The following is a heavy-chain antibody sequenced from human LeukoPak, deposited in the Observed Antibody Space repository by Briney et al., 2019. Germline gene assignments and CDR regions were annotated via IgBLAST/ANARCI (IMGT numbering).Heavy chain of an antibody. CDR1: GYTFTGYY. D-gene: IGHD1-26*01. J-gene: IGHJ6*03. V-gene: IGHV1-2*02. CDR3: AAPSFRGSSDYYYYMDV. CDR2: INPNSGGT. Sequence: GASVKVSCKASGYTFTGYYMHWVRQAPGQGLEWMGWINPNSGGTNYAQKFQGRVTMTRGTSISTAYMELSRLRSDDTAVYYCAAPSFRGSSDYYYYMDVWGKGTTVTVSS.